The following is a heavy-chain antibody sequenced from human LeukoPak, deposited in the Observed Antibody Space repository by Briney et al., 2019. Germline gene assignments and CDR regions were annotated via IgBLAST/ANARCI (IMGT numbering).Heavy chain of an antibody. Sequence: PGGSLRLSCADSGLTFNTYWMTWVRQAPGKGLEWVANINRDGSEKNYVGSVRGRLTISRDNTKNSLYLQMNSLTVEDTAVYYCGRGPGYRSDYWGQGTLVTVSS. V-gene: IGHV3-7*05. CDR3: GRGPGYRSDY. CDR2: INRDGSEK. CDR1: GLTFNTYW. J-gene: IGHJ4*02. D-gene: IGHD5-12*01.